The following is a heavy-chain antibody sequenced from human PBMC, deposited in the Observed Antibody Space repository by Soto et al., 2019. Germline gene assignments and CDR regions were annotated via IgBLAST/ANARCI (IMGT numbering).Heavy chain of an antibody. CDR3: AGGSSKLWFDP. J-gene: IGHJ5*02. D-gene: IGHD6-6*01. Sequence: QVQLQESGPGLVKASQTLSLTCTVSGGSISSGGYYWSWIRQHPGKGLEWIGYIYYNGYTYYNPSLKSRITISLDTSKNQFSLKLTSVTAAHTAVYYCAGGSSKLWFDPCGQGTLVTVSS. V-gene: IGHV4-31*03. CDR1: GGSISSGGYY. CDR2: IYYNGYT.